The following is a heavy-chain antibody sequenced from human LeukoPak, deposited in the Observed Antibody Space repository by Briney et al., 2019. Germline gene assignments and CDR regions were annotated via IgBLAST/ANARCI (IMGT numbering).Heavy chain of an antibody. CDR1: GFTFSNYW. V-gene: IGHV3-7*01. CDR3: VRDGGVSGYDLLDY. Sequence: GGSLRLSCTASGFTFSNYWMTWVRQAPGKGLEWVAHINQDGSEEHYMDSAKARFTISRDNAKNSLSLQMNSLRAEDTAVYYCVRDGGVSGYDLLDYWGQGTLVTVSS. J-gene: IGHJ4*02. CDR2: INQDGSEE. D-gene: IGHD5-12*01.